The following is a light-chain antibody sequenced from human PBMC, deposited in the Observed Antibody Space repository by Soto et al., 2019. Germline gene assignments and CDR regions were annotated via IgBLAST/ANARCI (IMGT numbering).Light chain of an antibody. Sequence: QSVLTQPASVSGSPGQSITISCTGAVSEVAGYTYVSWYQQHPGKGTKVIIYDVSNRPSGVSNRFSGSKSGTTASLTISGLQAEDEADYYCSSFTSILGLFGGGTKVTVL. J-gene: IGLJ2*01. CDR2: DVS. CDR3: SSFTSILGL. V-gene: IGLV2-14*03. CDR1: VSEVAGYTY.